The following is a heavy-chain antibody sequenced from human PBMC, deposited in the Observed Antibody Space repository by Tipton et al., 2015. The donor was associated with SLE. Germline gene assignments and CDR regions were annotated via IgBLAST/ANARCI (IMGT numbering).Heavy chain of an antibody. CDR1: GYSISSGYY. J-gene: IGHJ5*02. CDR2: IYHSGST. D-gene: IGHD6-13*01. Sequence: LRLSCTVSGYSISSGYYWGWIRQPPGKGLEWIGSIYHSGSTYYNPSLKSRVTISVDTSKNRFSLKLSSVTAADTAVYYCARVAAAVPGWFDPWGQGTLVTVSS. CDR3: ARVAAAVPGWFDP. V-gene: IGHV4-38-2*02.